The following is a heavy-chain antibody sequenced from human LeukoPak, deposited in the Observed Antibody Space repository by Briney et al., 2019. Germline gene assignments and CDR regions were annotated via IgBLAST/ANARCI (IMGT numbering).Heavy chain of an antibody. V-gene: IGHV1-2*02. CDR2: INPNSGGT. CDR3: ARLVASGWYGKD. CDR1: GYTFTGYY. D-gene: IGHD6-19*01. J-gene: IGHJ4*02. Sequence: GASVKVSCKASGYTFTGYYMHWVRQAPGQGLEWMGWINPNSGGTNYAQKFQGRVTMTRDTSISTAYMELSRLRPDDTAVYYCARLVASGWYGKDWGQGTLVTVSS.